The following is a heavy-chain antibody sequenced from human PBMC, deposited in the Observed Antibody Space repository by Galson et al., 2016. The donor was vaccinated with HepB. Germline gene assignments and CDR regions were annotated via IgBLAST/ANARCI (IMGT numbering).Heavy chain of an antibody. CDR3: ASRVGARVY. V-gene: IGHV4-34*01. J-gene: IGHJ4*02. CDR2: MNPSGRT. D-gene: IGHD1-26*01. Sequence: ETLSLTCIVDGGSFSSHYWNWIRQPPGKGLEWIGEMNPSGRTYYNSSLKSRIAISVDTMKKQFSLELRSVTAADTAVYYCASRVGARVYWGQGTLVTVSS. CDR1: GGSFSSHY.